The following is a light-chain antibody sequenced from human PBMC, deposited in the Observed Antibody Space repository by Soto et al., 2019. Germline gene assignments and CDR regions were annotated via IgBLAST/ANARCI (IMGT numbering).Light chain of an antibody. CDR2: KVS. J-gene: IGKJ5*01. CDR3: MQGTHWPIT. V-gene: IGKV2-30*02. CDR1: QSLVHSDGIAY. Sequence: DGVRTQSPLSLPVTLGRPASISCRSNQSLVHSDGIAYFSWFQQRPGRSPRRLIYKVSNRDSGVPARFGGSGSGTDFALKISRVEAEDVGVYYCMQGTHWPITFGQGTRLEIK.